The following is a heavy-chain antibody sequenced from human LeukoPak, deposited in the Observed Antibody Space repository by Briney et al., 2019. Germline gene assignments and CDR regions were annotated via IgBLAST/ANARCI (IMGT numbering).Heavy chain of an antibody. D-gene: IGHD6-6*01. CDR2: IYHSGST. J-gene: IGHJ4*02. CDR3: ARDTVIAARHFDY. CDR1: GYSISSGYY. Sequence: SETLSLTCTVSGYSISSGYYWGWIRQPPGKGLEWTGSIYHSGSTYYNPSLKSRVTISVDTSKNQFSLKLSSVTAADTAVYYCARDTVIAARHFDYWGQGTLVTVSS. V-gene: IGHV4-38-2*02.